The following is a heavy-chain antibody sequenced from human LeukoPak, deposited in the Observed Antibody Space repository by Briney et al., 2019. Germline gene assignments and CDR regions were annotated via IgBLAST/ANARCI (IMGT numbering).Heavy chain of an antibody. Sequence: SVKVSCKASGGTFSSYAISWVRQAPGQGLEWMGRIIPILGIANYAQKFQGRVTITADKSTSTAYMELNSLRAEDTAVYYCAKDHVVHDYGGKIELDYWGQGTLVTVSS. CDR3: AKDHVVHDYGGKIELDY. J-gene: IGHJ4*02. V-gene: IGHV1-69*04. D-gene: IGHD4-23*01. CDR1: GGTFSSYA. CDR2: IIPILGIA.